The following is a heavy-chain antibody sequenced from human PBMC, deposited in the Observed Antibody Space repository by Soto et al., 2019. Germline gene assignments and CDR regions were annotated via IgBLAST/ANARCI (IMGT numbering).Heavy chain of an antibody. Sequence: QVQLVQSGAEVKKPGSSVKVSCKASGGTFSSYAISWVRQAPGQGLEWMGGIIPIFGTANYAQKFQGRITITADESTSTAYMELSSLRSEDTAVYYCNVVTAILPTVFDYWGQGTLVTVSS. V-gene: IGHV1-69*01. CDR2: IIPIFGTA. CDR3: NVVTAILPTVFDY. CDR1: GGTFSSYA. D-gene: IGHD2-21*02. J-gene: IGHJ4*02.